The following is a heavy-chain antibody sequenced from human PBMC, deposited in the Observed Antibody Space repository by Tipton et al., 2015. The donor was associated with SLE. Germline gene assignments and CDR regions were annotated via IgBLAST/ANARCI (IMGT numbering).Heavy chain of an antibody. CDR2: IYYSGST. Sequence: GLVKPSETLSLTCTVSGGSISSSSYYWGWIRQPPGKGLEWIGSIYYSGSTYYNPSLKSRVTISVDTSKNQFSLKLSSVTAADTAVYFCARVGDYYNSGSRVFDHWGQGILVTVSS. V-gene: IGHV4-39*07. CDR1: GGSISSSSYY. D-gene: IGHD3-10*01. CDR3: ARVGDYYNSGSRVFDH. J-gene: IGHJ4*02.